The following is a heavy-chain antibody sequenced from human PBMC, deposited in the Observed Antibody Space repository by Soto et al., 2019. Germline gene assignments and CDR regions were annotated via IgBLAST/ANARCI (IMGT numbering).Heavy chain of an antibody. CDR2: ISGYNGNT. V-gene: IGHV1-18*01. Sequence: GSSVKVSCKASGYTFLSYGSSWVRQAPGQGLEWMGWISGYNGNTDYAQDLQARVTMTTDTSTGTAYMELSSLRSDDTAVYYCARDQAVGTVNYPFFYYWAQGSLVTVSS. J-gene: IGHJ4*02. CDR3: ARDQAVGTVNYPFFYY. D-gene: IGHD1-7*01. CDR1: GYTFLSYG.